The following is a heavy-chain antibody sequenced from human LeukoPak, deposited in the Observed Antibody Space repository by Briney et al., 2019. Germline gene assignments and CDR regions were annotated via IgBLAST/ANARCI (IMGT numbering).Heavy chain of an antibody. CDR2: TNPSGGST. CDR1: GYTFTSYY. Sequence: GASVKVSCKASGYTFTSYYMHWVRQAPGQGLEWMGITNPSGGSTSYAQKFQGRVTMTRDMSTSTVYMELSSLRSEDTAVYYCARDRRQYSSSWSHRYDAFDIWGQGTMVTVSS. CDR3: ARDRRQYSSSWSHRYDAFDI. D-gene: IGHD6-13*01. V-gene: IGHV1-46*01. J-gene: IGHJ3*02.